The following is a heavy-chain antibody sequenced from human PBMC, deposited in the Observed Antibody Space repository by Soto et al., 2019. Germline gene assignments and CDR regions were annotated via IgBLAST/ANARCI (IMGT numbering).Heavy chain of an antibody. J-gene: IGHJ4*02. D-gene: IGHD2-2*01. CDR3: AKDVNYAPLRVFDY. CDR2: ISYDGSNK. V-gene: IGHV3-30*18. CDR1: GFTFSSYG. Sequence: GGSLRLSCAASGFTFSSYGMHWVRQAPGKGLEWVAVISYDGSNKYYADSVKGRFTISRDNSKNTLYLQMNSLRAEDTAVYYCAKDVNYAPLRVFDYWGQGTLVTVSS.